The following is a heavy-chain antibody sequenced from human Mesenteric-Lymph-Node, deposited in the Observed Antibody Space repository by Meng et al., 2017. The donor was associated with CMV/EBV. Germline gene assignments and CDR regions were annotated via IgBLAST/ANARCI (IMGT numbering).Heavy chain of an antibody. D-gene: IGHD3-10*01. CDR3: AREAFSLGEHPPDY. CDR1: GFTFSDYY. Sequence: GGSLRLSCAASGFTFSDYYMNWIRQAPGKGLEWVSYISSSGSTIYYADSVKGRFTISRDNAKNSLYLLMNSLRAEDTAVYYCAREAFSLGEHPPDYWGQGTLVTAPQ. V-gene: IGHV3-11*01. CDR2: ISSSGSTI. J-gene: IGHJ4*02.